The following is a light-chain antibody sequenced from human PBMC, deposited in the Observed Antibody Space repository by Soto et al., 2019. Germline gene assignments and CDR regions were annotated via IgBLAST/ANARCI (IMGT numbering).Light chain of an antibody. Sequence: AIRRTQSPSSISASTGDRVTITCRARQGISSYLACYQQQPWKAPKLLIYAASPLQNGLPSTFSGSGSGTDFTLTISCLQSEDFATYYCQQYYSYPRTFGGGNTVAIK. CDR2: AAS. J-gene: IGKJ4*01. CDR3: QQYYSYPRT. CDR1: QGISSY. V-gene: IGKV1-8*01.